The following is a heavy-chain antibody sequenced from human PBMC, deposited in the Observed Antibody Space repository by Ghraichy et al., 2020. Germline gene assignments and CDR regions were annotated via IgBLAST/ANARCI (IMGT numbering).Heavy chain of an antibody. CDR3: AKVRTAASGHDASDI. D-gene: IGHD6-13*01. Sequence: LSLTCAASGFTFTSSGMSWVRQAPGKGLEWVSSISASGGSTYYADSVRGRFTISRDNSKNTVFLQVDSLGAEDTAVYYCAKVRTAASGHDASDIWGQGTMVTVSS. V-gene: IGHV3-23*01. J-gene: IGHJ3*02. CDR1: GFTFTSSG. CDR2: ISASGGST.